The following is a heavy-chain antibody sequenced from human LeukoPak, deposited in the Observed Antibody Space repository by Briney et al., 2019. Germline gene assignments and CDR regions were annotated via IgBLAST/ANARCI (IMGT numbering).Heavy chain of an antibody. V-gene: IGHV4-59*01. Sequence: SETLSLTCTVSGGSISSYYWSWIRQPPGKGLEWIGYIYYSGSTNYNPSLKSRVTISADTSKNQFPLKLSSVTAADTAVYYCARNIRTGDLNWFDPWGQGTLVTVSS. J-gene: IGHJ5*02. CDR3: ARNIRTGDLNWFDP. D-gene: IGHD7-27*01. CDR1: GGSISSYY. CDR2: IYYSGST.